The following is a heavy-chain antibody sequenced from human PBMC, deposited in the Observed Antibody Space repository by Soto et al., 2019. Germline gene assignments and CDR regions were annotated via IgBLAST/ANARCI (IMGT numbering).Heavy chain of an antibody. CDR3: ARGMTGYYPPHYYYGMDV. J-gene: IGHJ6*02. CDR1: GGTFSSYA. D-gene: IGHD3-9*01. V-gene: IGHV1-69*13. Sequence: SVKVSCKASGGTFSSYAISWVRQAPGQGLEWMGGIIPIFGTANYAQKFQGRVTITADESTSTAYMELSSLRFEDTAVYYCARGMTGYYPPHYYYGMDVWGQGTTVTVSS. CDR2: IIPIFGTA.